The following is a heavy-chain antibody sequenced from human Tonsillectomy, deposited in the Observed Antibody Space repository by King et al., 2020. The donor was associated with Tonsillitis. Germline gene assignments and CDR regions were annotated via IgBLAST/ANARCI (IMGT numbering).Heavy chain of an antibody. CDR2: IYYRGST. CDR1: GASISSSSYY. J-gene: IGHJ4*02. V-gene: IGHV4-39*01. Sequence: QLQESGPGLVKPSETLSLTCTVSGASISSSSYYWGWIRQPPGKGLEWIGSIYYRGSTYYNPSLKSRVTISVDTSKNQFSLKLSSVTAADTAVYYCARHEYDHLWGSYRHFDYWGQGTLVTVSS. CDR3: ARHEYDHLWGSYRHFDY. D-gene: IGHD3-16*02.